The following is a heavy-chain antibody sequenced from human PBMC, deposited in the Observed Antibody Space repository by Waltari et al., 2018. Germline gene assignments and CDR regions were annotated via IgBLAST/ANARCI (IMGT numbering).Heavy chain of an antibody. CDR1: GGSFSGYY. D-gene: IGHD6-19*01. V-gene: IGHV4-34*01. Sequence: QVQLQQWGAGLLKPSETLSLTCAVSGGSFSGYYWSWIRQPPGKGLEWIGEINHSGSTNYNPSLKSRVTISVDTSKNQFSLKLSSVTAADTAVYYCARDGSSGWYPGRAFDIWGQGTMVTVSS. CDR3: ARDGSSGWYPGRAFDI. J-gene: IGHJ3*02. CDR2: INHSGST.